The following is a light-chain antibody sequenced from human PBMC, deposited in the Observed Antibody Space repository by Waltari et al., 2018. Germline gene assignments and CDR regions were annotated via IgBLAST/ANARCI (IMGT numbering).Light chain of an antibody. Sequence: DIVSTQSPATLSLSPGDTGTLSCRASQDISTDLAWYQHRPGQAPRLLIYDVANRATGIPPRFSGSGSGTDFTLTISSLGPEDLAVYFCQQRSLWPRTFGPGTKVEI. V-gene: IGKV3-11*01. CDR2: DVA. CDR1: QDISTD. CDR3: QQRSLWPRT. J-gene: IGKJ1*01.